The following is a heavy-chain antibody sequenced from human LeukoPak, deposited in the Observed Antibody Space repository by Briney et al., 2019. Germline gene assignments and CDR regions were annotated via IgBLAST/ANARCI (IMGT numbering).Heavy chain of an antibody. CDR1: GGSIISYY. D-gene: IGHD3-9*01. J-gene: IGHJ4*02. CDR2: IHYSGST. Sequence: PSETLSLTCTVSGGSIISYYWSWIRQPPGRGLEWIGYIHYSGSTNYNPSLKSRVTISVDTSKNQFSLKLSSVTAADTAVYYCATHDILTGYALDYRGQGTLVTVSS. CDR3: ATHDILTGYALDY. V-gene: IGHV4-59*01.